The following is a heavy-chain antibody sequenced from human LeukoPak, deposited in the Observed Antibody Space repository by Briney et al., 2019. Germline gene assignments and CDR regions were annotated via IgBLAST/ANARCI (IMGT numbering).Heavy chain of an antibody. V-gene: IGHV3-21*01. Sequence: PGGSLRLSCAASGFTFSSYSMNWVRQAPGKGLEWVSSISSSSSYIYYADSVKGRFTISRDNAKNSQYLQMNSLRAEDTAVYYCARGVGIRMGATGYFDYWGQGTLVTVSS. CDR2: ISSSSSYI. J-gene: IGHJ4*02. D-gene: IGHD3-16*01. CDR3: ARGVGIRMGATGYFDY. CDR1: GFTFSSYS.